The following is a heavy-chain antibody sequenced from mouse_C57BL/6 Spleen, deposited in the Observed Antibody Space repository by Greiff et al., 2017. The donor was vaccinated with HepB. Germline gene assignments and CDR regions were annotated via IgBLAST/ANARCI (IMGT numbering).Heavy chain of an antibody. J-gene: IGHJ4*01. Sequence: VQLQQSGAELVRPGASVTLSCKASGYTFTDYEMHWVKQTPVHGLEWIGAIDPETGGTAYNQKFKGKAILTADKSSSTAYMELRSLTSADSAVYYCTRRITTVVAPYAMDYWGQGTSVTVSS. CDR1: GYTFTDYE. V-gene: IGHV1-15*01. CDR3: TRRITTVVAPYAMDY. CDR2: IDPETGGT. D-gene: IGHD1-1*01.